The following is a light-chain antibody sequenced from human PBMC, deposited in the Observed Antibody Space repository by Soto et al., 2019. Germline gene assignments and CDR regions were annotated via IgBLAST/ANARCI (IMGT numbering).Light chain of an antibody. CDR3: SLYTSENTYV. V-gene: IGLV2-18*01. J-gene: IGLJ1*01. CDR1: STDFASYNR. Sequence: QSALTQPPSVSGSPGQSVTISCTGTSTDFASYNRVSWYQQPPGTAPKLIIYEASNRPSGVPDRFSGSKSGNTASLTISGLQAADEADYYCSLYTSENTYVFGTGTMVTVL. CDR2: EAS.